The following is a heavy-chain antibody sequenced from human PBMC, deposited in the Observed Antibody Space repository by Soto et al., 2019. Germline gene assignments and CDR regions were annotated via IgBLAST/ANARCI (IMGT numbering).Heavy chain of an antibody. Sequence: AAVKACCEASGYTFTRYGISWVRQAPGQGLEWMGWISAYNGNTNYAQKLQGRVTMTTDTSTSTAYMELRSLRSDDTSVYCCARAAGSVLRYSDWPRGFYYWG. J-gene: IGHJ4*01. D-gene: IGHD3-9*01. V-gene: IGHV1-18*01. CDR3: ARAAGSVLRYSDWPRGFYY. CDR1: GYTFTRYG. CDR2: ISAYNGNT.